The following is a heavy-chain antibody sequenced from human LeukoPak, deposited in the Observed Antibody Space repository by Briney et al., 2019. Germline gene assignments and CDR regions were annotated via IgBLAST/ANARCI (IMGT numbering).Heavy chain of an antibody. Sequence: GGSLRLSCADSGFTFSSYAMTWVRQAPGKGLEWVSAISGSGGTTYYADSVKGRFTISRDNSKNTLYLQMNSLRAEDTALYCCARVYYHFWSGYLIQWGQGTLATVSS. CDR2: ISGSGGTT. V-gene: IGHV3-23*01. J-gene: IGHJ4*02. CDR1: GFTFSSYA. CDR3: ARVYYHFWSGYLIQ. D-gene: IGHD3-3*01.